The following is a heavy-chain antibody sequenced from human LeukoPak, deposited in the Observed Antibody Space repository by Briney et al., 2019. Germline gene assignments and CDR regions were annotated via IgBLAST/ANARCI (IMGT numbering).Heavy chain of an antibody. CDR3: ARGSGSGWYQPSFFDY. CDR1: GYIFSSYA. J-gene: IGHJ4*02. Sequence: PGGSLRLSCAASGYIFSSYAMHWVRQAPGKGLEWVSSISSSSSYIYYADSVKGRFTISRDNAKNSLYLQMNSLRAEDTAVYYCARGSGSGWYQPSFFDYWGQGTLVTVSS. D-gene: IGHD6-19*01. CDR2: ISSSSSYI. V-gene: IGHV3-21*01.